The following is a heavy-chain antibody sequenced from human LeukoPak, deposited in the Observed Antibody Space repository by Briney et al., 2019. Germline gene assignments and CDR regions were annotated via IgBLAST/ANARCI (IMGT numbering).Heavy chain of an antibody. J-gene: IGHJ4*02. V-gene: IGHV3-53*01. Sequence: GGSLRLSCAASGFTISSNYVSWVRQAPGKGLEWVSVTYSGGSTYYADSVKGRFTISRDNSKNTLYLQMNSLRAEDTAVYYCAKEGDSSSWYDLYDYWGQGTLVTVSS. CDR1: GFTISSNY. CDR2: TYSGGST. CDR3: AKEGDSSSWYDLYDY. D-gene: IGHD6-13*01.